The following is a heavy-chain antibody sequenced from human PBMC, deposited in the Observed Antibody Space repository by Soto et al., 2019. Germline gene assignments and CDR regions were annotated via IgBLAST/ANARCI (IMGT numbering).Heavy chain of an antibody. V-gene: IGHV3-43*01. CDR1: GFTFDDYT. D-gene: IGHD6-19*01. Sequence: GGSLRLSRAASGFTFDDYTMHWVRQAPGKGLEWVSLISWDGGSTYYADSVKGRFTISRDNSKNSLYLQMNSLRTEDTALYYCAKEAAVAGTPYYFDYWGQGTLVTVPQ. CDR2: ISWDGGST. J-gene: IGHJ4*02. CDR3: AKEAAVAGTPYYFDY.